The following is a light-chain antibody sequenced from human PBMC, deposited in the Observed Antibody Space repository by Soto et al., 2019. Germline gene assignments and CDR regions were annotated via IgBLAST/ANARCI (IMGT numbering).Light chain of an antibody. CDR2: AAS. J-gene: IGKJ5*01. CDR3: QQLTSFPIT. V-gene: IGKV1-12*01. Sequence: DIQMTQSPSSVSASVGDRVTITCRASQGISSWLAWYQRKPGRAPKLLIYAASSLQSGVPSRFSGSGSGTDFTLTIRSLQPEDFATYYCQQLTSFPITFGQGTRLEIK. CDR1: QGISSW.